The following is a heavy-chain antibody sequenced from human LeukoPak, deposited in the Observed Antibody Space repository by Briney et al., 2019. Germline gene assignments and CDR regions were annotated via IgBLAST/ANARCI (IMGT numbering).Heavy chain of an antibody. CDR3: TTDRVDRSFDL. CDR2: IDAEDGET. Sequence: ASVKASCKASGYTFTDYYMHWAKYAPGKGLEWMGRIDAEDGETIYAEKFQGRVTIRADTSTDTAYMELTSLRSEDTAVYYCTTDRVDRSFDLWGKGTAVSVSS. CDR1: GYTFTDYY. J-gene: IGHJ6*04. D-gene: IGHD3-10*01. V-gene: IGHV1-69-2*01.